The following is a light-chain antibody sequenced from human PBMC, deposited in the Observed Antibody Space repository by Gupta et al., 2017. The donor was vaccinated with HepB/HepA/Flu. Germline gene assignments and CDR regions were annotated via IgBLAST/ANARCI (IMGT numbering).Light chain of an antibody. CDR2: AAS. CDR3: LQDYKYPWT. J-gene: IGKJ1*01. V-gene: IGKV1-6*01. Sequence: ATQMTKSPSSLAASVGDRVTITCRASQDIRSDLAWYQQKPGKAPKLLIYAASTLQTGVPSRFSGSGSGTDFTLTISSLQPEDFTTYYCLQDYKYPWTFGQGTKVEIK. CDR1: QDIRSD.